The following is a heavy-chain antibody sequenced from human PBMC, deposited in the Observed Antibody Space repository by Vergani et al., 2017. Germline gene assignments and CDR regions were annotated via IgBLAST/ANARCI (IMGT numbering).Heavy chain of an antibody. J-gene: IGHJ5*02. Sequence: QLQLQESGPGLVKPSETLSLTCTVSGGSISSSSYYWGWIRQPPGKGLEWIGSIYYSGSTYYNPSLKSRVTISVDTSKNQFSLKLSSVTAAGTAVYYCARGPSRFGELSPLNWVDPWGQGTLVGVSS. CDR2: IYYSGST. V-gene: IGHV4-39*07. D-gene: IGHD3-10*01. CDR1: GGSISSSSYY. CDR3: ARGPSRFGELSPLNWVDP.